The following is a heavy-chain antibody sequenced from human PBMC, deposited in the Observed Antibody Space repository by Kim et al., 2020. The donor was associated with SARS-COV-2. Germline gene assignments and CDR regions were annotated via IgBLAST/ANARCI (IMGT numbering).Heavy chain of an antibody. CDR1: GVTFGAFS. Sequence: GGSLRLSCEVSGVTFGAFSLNWIRQAPGKGLEWVSSISGNNKYIYYADSVKGRFTISRDIAKNSLFLQLNSLRTEDTAVYFCAHSEYTTPWYFDSWGQGTLVAVPS. V-gene: IGHV3-21*01. D-gene: IGHD2-2*02. J-gene: IGHJ4*02. CDR2: ISGNNKYI. CDR3: AHSEYTTPWYFDS.